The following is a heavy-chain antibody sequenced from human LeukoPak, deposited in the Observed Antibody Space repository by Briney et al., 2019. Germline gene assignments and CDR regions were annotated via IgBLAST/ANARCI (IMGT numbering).Heavy chain of an antibody. CDR2: ISYGGSNE. Sequence: GMSLRLSCAASGFTFSNYDMHWVRQAPGKGLEWVALISYGGSNEYYGGSVKGRFTISRDNSKNTLYLQMNSLSAEDTAVEYCATGDNSGYDYWGQGTLVSVSS. J-gene: IGHJ4*02. CDR1: GFTFSNYD. D-gene: IGHD3-22*01. CDR3: ATGDNSGYDY. V-gene: IGHV3-30*03.